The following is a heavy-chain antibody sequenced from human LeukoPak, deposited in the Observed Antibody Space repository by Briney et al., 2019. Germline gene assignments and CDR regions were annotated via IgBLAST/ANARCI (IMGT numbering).Heavy chain of an antibody. J-gene: IGHJ2*01. CDR2: IYHTGGT. CDR3: ARDHSVTGYWYFDL. Sequence: SETLSLTCAVSAGSISSGDYSWGWVRQPPGKGLEWIGYIYHTGGTFYNPSLKSRVTMSADRSKNQFSLKLSSVTAADTAVYYCARDHSVTGYWYFDLWGRGTLVTVSS. D-gene: IGHD2-21*02. CDR1: AGSISSGDYS. V-gene: IGHV4-30-2*01.